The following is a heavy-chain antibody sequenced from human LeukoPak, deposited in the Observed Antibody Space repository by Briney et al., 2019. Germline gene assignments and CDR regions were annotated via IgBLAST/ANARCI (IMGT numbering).Heavy chain of an antibody. CDR3: ARSVYSYYANWFDP. J-gene: IGHJ5*02. CDR2: INSDGSST. CDR1: GFAFSSYW. V-gene: IGHV3-74*01. Sequence: GGSLRLSCAASGFAFSSYWMHWVRQAPAKGLVWVSRINSDGSSTTYADSVQDRFTISRDNAKNTLYLQMNSLRADDTAVYYCARSVYSYYANWFDPWGQGTLVTVSS. D-gene: IGHD4-11*01.